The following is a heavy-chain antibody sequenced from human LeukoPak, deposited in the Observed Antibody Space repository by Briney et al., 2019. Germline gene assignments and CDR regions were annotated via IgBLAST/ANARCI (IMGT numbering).Heavy chain of an antibody. V-gene: IGHV4-39*07. J-gene: IGHJ4*02. CDR2: FHGGSP. CDR1: GGSITDPNYY. D-gene: IGHD5-18*01. CDR3: ARGGLGSAFGYPDY. Sequence: SETLSLTCTVSGGSITDPNYYWTWIRQPPGKGLEEIGSFHGGSPLHNPSLKSRVTLSLDTSSNQFSLDLTSVTAADTAVYYCARGGLGSAFGYPDYWGQGTLVTASS.